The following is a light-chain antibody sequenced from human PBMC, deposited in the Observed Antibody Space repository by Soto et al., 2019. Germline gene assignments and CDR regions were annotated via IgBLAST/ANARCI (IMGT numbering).Light chain of an antibody. CDR2: GVS. J-gene: IGKJ1*01. CDR1: QSVRSD. Sequence: EIVMTQSPATLSVSPGERATLSCRASQSVRSDLAWYQQRPGQAPRLLIYGVSTRATGIPARFSGSGSGTEFTLTISSLQSEDFALYYCQQYNDWPPWTFGQGTKVDIK. V-gene: IGKV3-15*01. CDR3: QQYNDWPPWT.